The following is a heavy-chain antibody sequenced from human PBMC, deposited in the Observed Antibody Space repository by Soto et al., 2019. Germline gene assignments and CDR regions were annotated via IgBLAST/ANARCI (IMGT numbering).Heavy chain of an antibody. D-gene: IGHD6-19*01. CDR2: INHSGRT. J-gene: IGHJ4*02. V-gene: IGHV4-34*01. CDR1: GGSFSGYY. CDR3: ARANLPVAGAEY. Sequence: QVQLQQWGAGLLKPSETLSLTCAVYGGSFSGYYWSWIRQPPGKGLEWIGEINHSGRTNYNPSLKSQVTISVDTSKNQFSLKLSSVTAEDTAVYYCARANLPVAGAEYWGQGTLVTVSS.